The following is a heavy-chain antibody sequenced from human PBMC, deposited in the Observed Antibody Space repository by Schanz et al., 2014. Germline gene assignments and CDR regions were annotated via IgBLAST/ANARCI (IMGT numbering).Heavy chain of an antibody. V-gene: IGHV3-23*01. J-gene: IGHJ6*02. CDR2: ISDRGDGT. D-gene: IGHD3-16*01. Sequence: EQVLESGGCFVQPGGSLRLSCATSGFTFTTFAMTWVRQAPGKGLEWVSGISDRGDGTNYGDSVRGRFTISRDDAKNSLYLQMNSLRAEDTALYYCAKDRQNRVNRVGYYYGMDVWGQGTTVTVSS. CDR3: AKDRQNRVNRVGYYYGMDV. CDR1: GFTFTTFA.